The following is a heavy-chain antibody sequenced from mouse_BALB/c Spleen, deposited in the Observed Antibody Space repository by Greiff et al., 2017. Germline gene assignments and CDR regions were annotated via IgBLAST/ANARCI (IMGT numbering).Heavy chain of an antibody. J-gene: IGHJ4*01. CDR2: IRLKSNNYAT. CDR1: GFTFSNYW. Sequence: EVKLVESGGGLVQPGGSMKLSCVASGFTFSNYWMNWVRQSPEKGLEWVAEIRLKSNNYATHYAESVKGRFTISRDDSKSSVYLQMNNLRAEDTGIYYCTRPTHYDYYAMDYWGQGTSVTVSS. CDR3: TRPTHYDYYAMDY. D-gene: IGHD1-1*01. V-gene: IGHV6-6*02.